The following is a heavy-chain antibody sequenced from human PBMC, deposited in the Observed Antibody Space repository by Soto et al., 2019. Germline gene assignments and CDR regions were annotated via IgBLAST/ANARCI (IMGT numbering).Heavy chain of an antibody. CDR3: ARGGYYDSSGSRNYHYYGMNV. V-gene: IGHV1-18*01. J-gene: IGHJ6*02. Sequence: QAQLVQSGPEVKKPGASVKVSCKASGYRFTSYGISWVRQAPGQGLEWLVWISAYDANTKYAQTLQGTVSMSTDTSTNTAYMELRSLRSDDTAMYYCARGGYYDSSGSRNYHYYGMNVWGQGTTVTVSS. D-gene: IGHD3-22*01. CDR1: GYRFTSYG. CDR2: ISAYDANT.